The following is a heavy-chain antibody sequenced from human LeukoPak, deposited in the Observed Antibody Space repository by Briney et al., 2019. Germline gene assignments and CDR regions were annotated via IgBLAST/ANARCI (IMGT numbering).Heavy chain of an antibody. CDR1: GFTFSSYA. CDR3: AKDRTGYNRPLDY. V-gene: IGHV3-23*01. CDR2: ISGSGGST. Sequence: PGGSLRLSCAASGFTFSSYAMSWVRQAPGKGLEWVSAISGSGGSTYYADSVKGRFTISRDNSKNTLYLQMNSLRAEDTAMYYCAKDRTGYNRPLDYWGQGTLVTVSS. D-gene: IGHD6-13*01. J-gene: IGHJ4*02.